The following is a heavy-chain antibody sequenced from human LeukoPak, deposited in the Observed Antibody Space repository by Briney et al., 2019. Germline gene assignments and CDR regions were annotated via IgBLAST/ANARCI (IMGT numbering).Heavy chain of an antibody. CDR2: FDPEDGET. J-gene: IGHJ5*02. CDR3: ATGGFGKLKLNWFDP. V-gene: IGHV1-24*01. CDR1: GYTLTELS. D-gene: IGHD3-10*01. Sequence: ASVKVSCKASGYTLTELSMHWVRQAPGKGLEWMGGFDPEDGETIYAQKFQGRVTMTEDTSTDTAYMELSSLRSEDTAVYYCATGGFGKLKLNWFDPWGQGTLVTVSS.